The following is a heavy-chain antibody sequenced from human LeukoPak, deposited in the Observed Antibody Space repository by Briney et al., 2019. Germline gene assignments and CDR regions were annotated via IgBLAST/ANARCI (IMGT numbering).Heavy chain of an antibody. CDR1: GYSFTSYW. J-gene: IGHJ4*02. Sequence: GESLNISCKGSGYSFTSYWIGWVRQMPGKGLEWMGIIYPGDSDTRYSPSFQGQVTISADKSISTAYLQWSSLKASDTAMYYCARRYYGSGSYQYYFDYWGQGTLVTVSS. CDR2: IYPGDSDT. V-gene: IGHV5-51*01. D-gene: IGHD3-10*01. CDR3: ARRYYGSGSYQYYFDY.